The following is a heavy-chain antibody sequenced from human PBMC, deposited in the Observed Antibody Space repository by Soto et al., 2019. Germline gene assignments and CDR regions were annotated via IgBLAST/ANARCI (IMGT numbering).Heavy chain of an antibody. CDR2: IIPMGGIR. V-gene: IGHV1-69*02. Sequence: QVQLVQSGAAVKKPGSSVKVSCTDSGSTFSTYSMFWERQDPGQGLEWIGRIIPMGGIRNYAQRFQERVTITSDKTTATAHMVLSSLRSEDTALYYCTVGSWSGEVFDIWGQGTMVTV. D-gene: IGHD2-21*01. J-gene: IGHJ3*02. CDR1: GSTFSTYS. CDR3: TVGSWSGEVFDI.